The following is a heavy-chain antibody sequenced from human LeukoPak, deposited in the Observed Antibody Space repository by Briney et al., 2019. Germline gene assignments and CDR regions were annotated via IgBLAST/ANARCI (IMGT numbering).Heavy chain of an antibody. D-gene: IGHD1-20*01. V-gene: IGHV1-2*02. Sequence: ASVKVSCKGSVYRVTRYSMHWVRQAPGQGLEWMGWINPNSGGTKFAQKVQGRVTMTRDTSISTAYMEVSRLRSDDTAVYYCATQYNSYSDYWGQGTLVTVSS. CDR3: ATQYNSYSDY. CDR2: INPNSGGT. J-gene: IGHJ4*02. CDR1: VYRVTRYS.